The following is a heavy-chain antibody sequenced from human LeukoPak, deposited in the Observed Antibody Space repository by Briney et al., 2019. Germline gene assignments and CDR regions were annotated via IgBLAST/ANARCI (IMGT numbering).Heavy chain of an antibody. CDR1: GFTFSTYS. J-gene: IGHJ4*02. V-gene: IGHV3-48*01. D-gene: IGHD5-12*01. CDR2: ISGSRGTI. Sequence: GGSLRLSCSATGFTFSTYSINWVRQAPAKGLEWVSYISGSRGTIYYADSVKGRFTNSRDNAKNSLYLQMNSLRAEDTAVYYCATNEWIDYWGQGTLVTVSS. CDR3: ATNEWIDY.